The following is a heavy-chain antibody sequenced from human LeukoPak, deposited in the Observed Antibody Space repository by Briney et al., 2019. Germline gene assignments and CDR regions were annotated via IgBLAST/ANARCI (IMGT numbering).Heavy chain of an antibody. Sequence: ASVKVSCKASGYTFTGYYMHWVRQAPGQGLEWMGWINPNSGGTNYAQKFQGRVTMTRDTSISTAYMELSRLRSDDTAVYYCARNTPGGTTDPYYYYYYMDVWGKGTTVTVSS. CDR1: GYTFTGYY. V-gene: IGHV1-2*02. D-gene: IGHD1-1*01. CDR3: ARNTPGGTTDPYYYYYYMDV. J-gene: IGHJ6*03. CDR2: INPNSGGT.